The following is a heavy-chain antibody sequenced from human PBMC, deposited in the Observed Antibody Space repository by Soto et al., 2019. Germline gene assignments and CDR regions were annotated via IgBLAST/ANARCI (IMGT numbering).Heavy chain of an antibody. V-gene: IGHV1-69*12. CDR1: GGTFSSYA. D-gene: IGHD3-22*01. Sequence: QVQLVQSGAEVKKPGSSVKVSCKASGGTFSSYAISWVRQAPGQGLEWMGGIIPIFGTANYAQKFQGRVTITADESTSTAYMELSSLRSEDTAVYYCARCARDYYDSSGHYYIGYWGQGTLVTVSS. CDR3: ARCARDYYDSSGHYYIGY. CDR2: IIPIFGTA. J-gene: IGHJ4*02.